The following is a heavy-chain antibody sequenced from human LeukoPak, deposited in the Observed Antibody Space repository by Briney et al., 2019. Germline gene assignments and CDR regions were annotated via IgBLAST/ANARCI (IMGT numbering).Heavy chain of an antibody. CDR3: ARGSYGSGSYSENFDY. CDR2: IYHSGST. J-gene: IGHJ4*02. CDR1: GYSISSGYY. D-gene: IGHD3-10*01. V-gene: IGHV4-38-2*01. Sequence: SETLSLTCAVAGYSISSGYYWGWIRQPPGKGLEWIGSIYHSGSTYYNQSLKSRVTISVDTSKNQFSLRLSSVTAADTAVYYCARGSYGSGSYSENFDYWGQGTLVTVSS.